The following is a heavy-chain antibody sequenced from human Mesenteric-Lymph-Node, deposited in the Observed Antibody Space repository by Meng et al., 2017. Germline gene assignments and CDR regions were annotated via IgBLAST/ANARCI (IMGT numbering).Heavy chain of an antibody. D-gene: IGHD2-15*01. V-gene: IGHV1-69*13. J-gene: IGHJ4*02. Sequence: SVKVSCKASGGTFSSYAISWVRQAPGQGLEWMGGIIPIFGTANYAQKFQGRVTITADESTSTAYMELSSLRSEDTAVYYCARGIRSIVVVVAATRVPKYYFDYWGQGTLVTVSS. CDR1: GGTFSSYA. CDR3: ARGIRSIVVVVAATRVPKYYFDY. CDR2: IIPIFGTA.